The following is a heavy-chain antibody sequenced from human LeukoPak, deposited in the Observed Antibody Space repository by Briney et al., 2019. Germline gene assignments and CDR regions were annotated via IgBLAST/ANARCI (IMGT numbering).Heavy chain of an antibody. CDR2: IYYNANT. CDR1: GGSISSSIYY. V-gene: IGHV4-39*07. Sequence: SSESLSLTCTVSGGSISSSIYYWGWIRQPPGKGLEWIGSIYYNANTYYNPSLKSRITISVDTSKNQFSLRLSSVTAADTAVYYCARVGATPRYYNYYGMDVWGQGTTVTVSS. D-gene: IGHD1-26*01. J-gene: IGHJ6*02. CDR3: ARVGATPRYYNYYGMDV.